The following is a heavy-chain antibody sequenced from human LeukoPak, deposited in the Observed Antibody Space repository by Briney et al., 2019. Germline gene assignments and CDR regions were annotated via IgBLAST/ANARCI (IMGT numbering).Heavy chain of an antibody. CDR2: IYSGGST. D-gene: IGHD6-6*01. J-gene: IGHJ2*01. CDR1: GFTVSSNY. Sequence: GGSLRLSCAASGFTVSSNYMSWVRQAPGKGLEWVSLIYSGGSTYYADSVKGRFTISRDNSKNTLYLQMNSLRAEDTAVYYCAKECSSLHFDLWGRGTLVTVSS. CDR3: AKECSSLHFDL. V-gene: IGHV3-53*01.